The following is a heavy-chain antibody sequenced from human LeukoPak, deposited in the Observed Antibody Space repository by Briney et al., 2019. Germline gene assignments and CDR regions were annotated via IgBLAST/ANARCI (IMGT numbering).Heavy chain of an antibody. CDR3: AIHSSSWYWNYFDY. J-gene: IGHJ4*02. D-gene: IGHD6-13*01. Sequence: GGSLRLSCAASGFTFSSSGMHWVRQAPGKGLEWVAFIRYGGSNKYYADSVKGRFTISRDNSKNTLYLQMNSLRAEDTAVYYCAIHSSSWYWNYFDYWGQGTLVTVSS. CDR2: IRYGGSNK. V-gene: IGHV3-30*02. CDR1: GFTFSSSG.